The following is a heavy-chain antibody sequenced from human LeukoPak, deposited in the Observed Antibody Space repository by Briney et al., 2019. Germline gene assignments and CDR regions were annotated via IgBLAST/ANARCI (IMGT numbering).Heavy chain of an antibody. CDR1: GFIVSTSD. Sequence: GGSQRLSCAASGFIVSTSDMNWVRQAPGRGLEWISGIYIGGNTVSADFVKGRFTISRDSSINTLYLQMDSLRPEDTALYYCARGAGAYNYYAMDVWGQGTTVTVSS. CDR2: IYIGGNT. J-gene: IGHJ6*02. CDR3: ARGAGAYNYYAMDV. V-gene: IGHV3-66*01. D-gene: IGHD6-19*01.